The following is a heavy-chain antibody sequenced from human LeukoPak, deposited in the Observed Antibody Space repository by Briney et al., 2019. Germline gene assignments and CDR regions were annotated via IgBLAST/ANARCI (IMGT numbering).Heavy chain of an antibody. J-gene: IGHJ6*03. CDR1: GFTFSSYA. V-gene: IGHV3-23*01. CDR3: ARSSRRVGASTPYYYYFYMDV. Sequence: GGSLRLSCVASGFTFSSYALSWVRQAPGKGLEWVSSVSTSGGTTYSADSVKGRFTISRDNSKNTLYLQMNSLRAEDTAVFYCARSSRRVGASTPYYYYFYMDVWGKGTTVTVSS. D-gene: IGHD1-26*01. CDR2: VSTSGGTT.